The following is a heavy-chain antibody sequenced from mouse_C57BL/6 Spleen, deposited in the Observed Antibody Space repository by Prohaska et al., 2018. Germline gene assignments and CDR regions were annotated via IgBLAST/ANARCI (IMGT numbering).Heavy chain of an antibody. CDR2: IYPGNSDT. J-gene: IGHJ2*03. V-gene: IGHV1-5*01. CDR1: GYTFTSYC. Sequence: EVQLQQSETVLARPGASLKMSCKTSGYTFTSYCMHWVKQRPGQGLEWIGAIYPGNSDTSYNQKFKGKAKLTAVTSASTAYMELSSLTNEDSAVYYCSGALYYGNYEAVMYFDYWGQGTSLTVAS. D-gene: IGHD2-1*01. CDR3: SGALYYGNYEAVMYFDY.